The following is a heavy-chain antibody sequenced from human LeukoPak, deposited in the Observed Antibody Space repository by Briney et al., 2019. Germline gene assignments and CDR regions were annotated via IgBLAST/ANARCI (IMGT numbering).Heavy chain of an antibody. J-gene: IGHJ4*02. Sequence: PSETLSLTCTVSGGSISSSSYYWGWIRQPPGKGLEWIGSIYYSGSIYYNPSLKSRVTISVDTSKNQFSLKLSSVTAADTAVYYCARRIGRFGELRDYWGQGTLVTVSS. V-gene: IGHV4-39*01. CDR3: ARRIGRFGELRDY. CDR1: GGSISSSSYY. CDR2: IYYSGSI. D-gene: IGHD3-10*01.